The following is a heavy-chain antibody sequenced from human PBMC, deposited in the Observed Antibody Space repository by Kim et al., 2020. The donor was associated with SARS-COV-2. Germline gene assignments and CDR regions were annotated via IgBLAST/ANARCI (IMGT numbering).Heavy chain of an antibody. D-gene: IGHD3-9*01. CDR2: MFYSGST. CDR3: ASAYYDILSGGMGFSWFDP. V-gene: IGHV4-38-2*02. CDR1: GYSIRSNYY. Sequence: SETLSLTCTVSGYSIRSNYYWGWIRQSPGKGLEWIGSMFYSGSTYYKPSLKSRVTISVDTSKNQFSLKLRSVTAADTAMYYCASAYYDILSGGMGFSWFDPWGQGTLVTVSS. J-gene: IGHJ5*02.